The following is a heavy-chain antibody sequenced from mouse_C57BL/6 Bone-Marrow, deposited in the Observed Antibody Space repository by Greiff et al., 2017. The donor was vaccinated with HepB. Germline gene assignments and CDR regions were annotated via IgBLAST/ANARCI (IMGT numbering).Heavy chain of an antibody. CDR3: ARSYGSSYAYAMDY. D-gene: IGHD1-1*01. V-gene: IGHV1-26*01. J-gene: IGHJ4*01. CDR1: GYTFTDYY. Sequence: VQLQQSGPELVKPGASVKISCKASGYTFTDYYMNWVKQSHGKSLEWIGDINPNNGGTSYNQKFKGKATLTVDKSSSTAYMALRSLTSEDSAVYYCARSYGSSYAYAMDYWGQGTSVTVSS. CDR2: INPNNGGT.